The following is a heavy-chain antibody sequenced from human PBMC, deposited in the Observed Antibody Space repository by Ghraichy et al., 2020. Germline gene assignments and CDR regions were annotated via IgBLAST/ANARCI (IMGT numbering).Heavy chain of an antibody. CDR1: FFPFSSSS. CDR3: AKDMSPDNGEFDYYGMDV. J-gene: IGHJ6*02. CDR2: ISCNSGSI. Sequence: GGSLRLSCSSSFFPFSSSSLPFFLPSPFPFLSVFSGISCNSGSIGYGDSVKGRFTISRDNAKNSLHLQMNSLRAEDTALYYCAKDMSPDNGEFDYYGMDVWGQGTTGTVSS. V-gene: IGHV3-9*01. D-gene: IGHD4-17*01.